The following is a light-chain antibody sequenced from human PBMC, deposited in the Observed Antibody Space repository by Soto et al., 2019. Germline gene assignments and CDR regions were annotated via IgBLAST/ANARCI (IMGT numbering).Light chain of an antibody. CDR2: DAS. CDR1: QTITTW. Sequence: DILVPQSPPTLSASVGDRVTITCRASQTITTWMAWYQQKPGKAPKLLVYDASTLQSGVATRFSGSGSGTEFTLIISGLQPEDSATYYCQQYTNTNNPWMLGQGTKVDIK. J-gene: IGKJ1*01. V-gene: IGKV1-5*01. CDR3: QQYTNTNNPWM.